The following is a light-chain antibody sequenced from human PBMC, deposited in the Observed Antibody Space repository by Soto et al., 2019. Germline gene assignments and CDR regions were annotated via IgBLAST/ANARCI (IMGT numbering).Light chain of an antibody. Sequence: EIVLTQSPGTLSLSPGEGATLSCRASQSISTTYLAWYQQKPGQAPRLLIYGASSRATGIPDRFSGSGSETDFTLTISRLEPEDFAVCYCQQYGSSSWTFGQGTKVEIK. CDR3: QQYGSSSWT. CDR2: GAS. CDR1: QSISTTY. V-gene: IGKV3-20*01. J-gene: IGKJ1*01.